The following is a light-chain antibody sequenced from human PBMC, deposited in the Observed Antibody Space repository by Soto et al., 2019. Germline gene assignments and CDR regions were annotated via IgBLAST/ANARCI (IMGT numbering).Light chain of an antibody. J-gene: IGLJ2*01. CDR1: SSDVGGYNY. V-gene: IGLV2-14*01. CDR3: SSYTSSSTVV. CDR2: DAS. Sequence: QSALTQPASVSGSPGPSITISCTGTSSDVGGYNYVSWYQQHPGKAPKLMIYDASTRPSGVSNRFSGSKSGNTASLTISGLQAEDEADYYCSSYTSSSTVVFGGGTKLTVL.